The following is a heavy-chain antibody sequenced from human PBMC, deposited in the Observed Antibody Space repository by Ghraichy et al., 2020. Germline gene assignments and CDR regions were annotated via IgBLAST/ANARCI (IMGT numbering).Heavy chain of an antibody. V-gene: IGHV4-59*01. J-gene: IGHJ3*02. CDR1: GGSISSYY. Sequence: SETLSLTCTVSGGSISSYYWSWIRQPPGKGLEWIGYIYYSGSTNYNPSLKSRVTISVDTSKNQFSLKLSSVTAADTAVYYCARNRRGYYDSPDAFDIWGQGTMVTVSS. D-gene: IGHD3-22*01. CDR2: IYYSGST. CDR3: ARNRRGYYDSPDAFDI.